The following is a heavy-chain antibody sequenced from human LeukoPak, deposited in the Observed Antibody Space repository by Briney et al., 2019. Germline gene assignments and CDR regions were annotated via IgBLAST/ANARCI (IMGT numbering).Heavy chain of an antibody. D-gene: IGHD5-18*01. CDR3: VREARGYHYTYFDY. V-gene: IGHV3-13*01. Sequence: PGGSLSLSCTASGLTLGGHDMHGVGQTTGGGVEGVAAVSAGHHAFYAGSVKGGFTVSREDAKNSLYLQMNSLRAGDTAVYYCVREARGYHYTYFDYWGQGSLVTVSS. CDR1: GLTLGGHD. CDR2: VSAGHHA. J-gene: IGHJ4*02.